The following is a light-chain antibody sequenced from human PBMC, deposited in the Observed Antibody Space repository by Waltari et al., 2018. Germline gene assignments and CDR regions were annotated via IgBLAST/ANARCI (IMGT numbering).Light chain of an antibody. CDR3: CSYVGLGTYV. J-gene: IGLJ1*01. CDR2: EVT. CDR1: SSEVGNYNL. V-gene: IGLV2-23*02. Sequence: QSGLAQPASASGSPGQSIPITCTGTSSEVGNYNLVSGYQQPPGKAPRLLIYEVTKRAPGTSDRFSASKSGNTASLSISGLQAQEDEADYYCCSYVGLGTYVFGTGTKVTV.